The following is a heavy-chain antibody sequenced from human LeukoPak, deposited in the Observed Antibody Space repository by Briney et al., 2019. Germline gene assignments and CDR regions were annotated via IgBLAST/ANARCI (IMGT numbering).Heavy chain of an antibody. V-gene: IGHV3-30*18. J-gene: IGHJ6*02. Sequence: GGSLRLSCAASGFTFSSYGMHWVRQAPGKGLEWVAVISYDGSNKYYADSVKGRFTISRDNSKNTLYLQMNSLRAEDTAVYYCAKDLWGDIVVVPDYYYGMDVWGQGTTVTVPS. CDR1: GFTFSSYG. CDR3: AKDLWGDIVVVPDYYYGMDV. D-gene: IGHD2-2*01. CDR2: ISYDGSNK.